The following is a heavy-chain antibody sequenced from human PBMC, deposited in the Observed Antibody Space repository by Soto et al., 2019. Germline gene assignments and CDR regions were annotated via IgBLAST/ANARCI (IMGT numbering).Heavy chain of an antibody. D-gene: IGHD1-26*01. Sequence: GGSLRLSCAASEFTFSDYIMNWVRQAPGKGLEWVSYISSASSTIYYADSVKGRFTISRDNAKNSLYLQMNSLRAEDTAVYYCVREWEPDAFDIWGQGTMVTVSS. V-gene: IGHV3-48*01. CDR1: EFTFSDYI. J-gene: IGHJ3*02. CDR3: VREWEPDAFDI. CDR2: ISSASSTI.